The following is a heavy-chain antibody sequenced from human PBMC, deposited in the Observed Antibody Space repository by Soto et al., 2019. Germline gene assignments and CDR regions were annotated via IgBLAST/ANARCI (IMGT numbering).Heavy chain of an antibody. D-gene: IGHD3-22*01. V-gene: IGHV3-48*04. Sequence: GGSLRLSCAASGFASGSTFSSYRMSWVRQAPGRGLEWVAYISSSSSTIFYADSVKGRFTISRDNAKNSLYLQMNSLSPEDTAVYYCAGTYYYDSLHAHRGLGTLVTVSS. CDR3: AGTYYYDSLHAH. J-gene: IGHJ4*02. CDR1: GFASGSTFSSYR. CDR2: ISSSSSTI.